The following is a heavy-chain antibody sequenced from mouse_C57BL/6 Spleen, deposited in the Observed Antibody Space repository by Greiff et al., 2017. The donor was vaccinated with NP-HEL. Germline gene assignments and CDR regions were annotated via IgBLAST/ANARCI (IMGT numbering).Heavy chain of an antibody. CDR1: GYTFTSYW. V-gene: IGHV1-69*01. Sequence: QVQLQQPGAELVMPGASVKLSCKASGYTFTSYWMHWVKQRPGQGLEWIGEIDPSDSYTNYNQKFKGKSTLTVDKSSSTAYMQLSSLTSEDSAVYYCARSDYSNSAWFGYWGQGTLVTVSA. CDR2: IDPSDSYT. J-gene: IGHJ3*01. CDR3: ARSDYSNSAWFGY. D-gene: IGHD2-5*01.